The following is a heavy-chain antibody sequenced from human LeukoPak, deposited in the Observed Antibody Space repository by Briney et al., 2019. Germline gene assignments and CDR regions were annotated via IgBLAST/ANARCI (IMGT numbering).Heavy chain of an antibody. V-gene: IGHV1-8*01. J-gene: IGHJ6*03. CDR1: GYTFTSYD. D-gene: IGHD1-7*01. Sequence: ASVTVSFKASGYTFTSYDSNWVRPATGQGLAWMGWMNPNSGNTGYAQKFQGRVTMTRNTSISTAYMELSSLRSEDTAVYYCAREVAGTTGYYYYYMDVWGKGTTVTVSS. CDR3: AREVAGTTGYYYYYMDV. CDR2: MNPNSGNT.